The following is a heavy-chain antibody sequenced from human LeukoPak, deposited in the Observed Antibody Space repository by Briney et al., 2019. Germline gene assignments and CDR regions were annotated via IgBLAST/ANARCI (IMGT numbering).Heavy chain of an antibody. Sequence: SETLSLTCTVSGGSISSYYWSWLRQPPGKGLEWIGYIYYSGSTNYNPSLKSRVTISVDTSKNQFSLKLSSVTAADTAVYYCARLGMMASSGYYYKGIDYWGQGTLVTVSS. J-gene: IGHJ4*02. V-gene: IGHV4-59*01. CDR1: GGSISSYY. CDR3: ARLGMMASSGYYYKGIDY. D-gene: IGHD3-22*01. CDR2: IYYSGST.